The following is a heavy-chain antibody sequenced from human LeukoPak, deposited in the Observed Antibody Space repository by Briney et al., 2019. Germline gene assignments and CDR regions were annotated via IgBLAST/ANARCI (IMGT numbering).Heavy chain of an antibody. CDR2: INAGNGNT. Sequence: GASVKVSCKASGYTFTRYAMHWVRQAPGQRLEWMGWINAGNGNTKYSQKFQGRVTITRDTSASTAYMELSSLRSEDTAVYYCARGTSGSGSYGYYGMDVWGKGTTVTVSS. CDR1: GYTFTRYA. CDR3: ARGTSGSGSYGYYGMDV. V-gene: IGHV1-3*01. J-gene: IGHJ6*04. D-gene: IGHD3-10*01.